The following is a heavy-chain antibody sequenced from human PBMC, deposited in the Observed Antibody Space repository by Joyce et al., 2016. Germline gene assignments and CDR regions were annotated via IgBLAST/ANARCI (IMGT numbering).Heavy chain of an antibody. J-gene: IGHJ4*02. CDR3: AHRPNSGYDPSAFDF. D-gene: IGHD5-12*01. V-gene: IGHV2-5*02. Sequence: QITLKESGPTLVKPTQTLTLTCAFSGFSLSTRGVGGGWIRQPPGKALEWLALLYWDDDKRYSPSLKSRLTITKDTSRNQVVLTMTNMDPGDTATYYCAHRPNSGYDPSAFDFWGQGTLVTVSS. CDR1: GFSLSTRGVG. CDR2: LYWDDDK.